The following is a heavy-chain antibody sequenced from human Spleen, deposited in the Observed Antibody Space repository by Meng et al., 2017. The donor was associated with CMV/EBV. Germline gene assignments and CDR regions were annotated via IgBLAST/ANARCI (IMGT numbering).Heavy chain of an antibody. D-gene: IGHD2-21*01. V-gene: IGHV1-18*01. J-gene: IGHJ5*02. CDR2: ISSYNSNT. CDR1: FNSYG. Sequence: FNSYGITWVRQAPGQGLEWVGWISSYNSNTNYAQKLQGRVTLTTDTSTSIAYMELRSLRSDDTAVYYCATIAYCGGDCYKVHPLYDHWGQGTLVTVSS. CDR3: ATIAYCGGDCYKVHPLYDH.